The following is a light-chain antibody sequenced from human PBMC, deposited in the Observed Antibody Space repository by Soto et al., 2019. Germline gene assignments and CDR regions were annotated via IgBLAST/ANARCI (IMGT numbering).Light chain of an antibody. CDR1: QSVSSSY. CDR3: QQYGSSPQT. V-gene: IGKV3-20*01. Sequence: EIALTQSPGTLSLSPGERATLSCRASQSVSSSYLAWYQQKPGHAPRLLIYGASSRATGIPDRFSGSGSGTDFTLTISRLEPEDFAVYYCQQYGSSPQTFGQGTKVEIK. J-gene: IGKJ1*01. CDR2: GAS.